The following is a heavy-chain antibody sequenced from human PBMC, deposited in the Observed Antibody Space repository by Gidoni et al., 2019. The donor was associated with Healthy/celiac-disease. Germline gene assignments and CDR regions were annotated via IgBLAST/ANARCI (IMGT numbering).Heavy chain of an antibody. CDR2: IWYDGSNK. V-gene: IGHV3-33*01. CDR3: AREEQQLSPYYFDY. J-gene: IGHJ4*02. Sequence: QVQLVESGGGVVQPGRSLRLSCAASGFTFSSYGMHWVRQAPGKGLEWVAVIWYDGSNKYYADSVKGRFTISRDNSKNTLYLQMNSLRAEDTAVYYCAREEQQLSPYYFDYWGQGTLVTVSS. D-gene: IGHD6-13*01. CDR1: GFTFSSYG.